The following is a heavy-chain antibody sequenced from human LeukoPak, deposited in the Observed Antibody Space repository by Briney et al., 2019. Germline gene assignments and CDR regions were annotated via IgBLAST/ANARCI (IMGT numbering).Heavy chain of an antibody. J-gene: IGHJ6*04. CDR1: GFTFDDYA. Sequence: GGSLRLSCAASGFTFDDYAMHWARQAPGKGLEWVSLISWDGGSTYYADSVKGRFTISRDNSKNSLYLQMNSLRAEDTALYYCATGAYYYYGMDVWGKGTTVTVSS. CDR2: ISWDGGST. D-gene: IGHD3-10*01. V-gene: IGHV3-43D*04. CDR3: ATGAYYYYGMDV.